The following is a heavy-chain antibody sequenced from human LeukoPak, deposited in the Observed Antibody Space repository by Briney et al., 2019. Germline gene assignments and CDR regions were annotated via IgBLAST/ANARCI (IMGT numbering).Heavy chain of an antibody. CDR2: ISYDGSNK. CDR3: ARSMATSYYYMDV. V-gene: IGHV3-30*04. D-gene: IGHD5-24*01. J-gene: IGHJ6*03. Sequence: GGSLRLSCGAWVYTFRNYAMHWVRQAPGKGLEWVAVISYDGSNKYYADSVKGRFTISRDNSKNTLYLQMSSLRAEDTAVYYCARSMATSYYYMDVWGKGTTVTVSS. CDR1: VYTFRNYA.